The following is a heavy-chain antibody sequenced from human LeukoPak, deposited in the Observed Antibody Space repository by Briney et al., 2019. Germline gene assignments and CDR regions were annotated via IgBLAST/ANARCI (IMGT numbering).Heavy chain of an antibody. D-gene: IGHD4-23*01. CDR2: IIPIFGIA. V-gene: IGHV1-69*04. CDR3: ARGDYGGNSRANYFDY. CDR1: GGTFSSYA. Sequence: SVKVSCRASGGTFSSYAISWVRQAPGQGLEWMGRIIPIFGIANYAQKFQGRVTITADKSTSTAYMELSSLRSEDTAVYYCARGDYGGNSRANYFDYWGQGTLVTVSS. J-gene: IGHJ4*02.